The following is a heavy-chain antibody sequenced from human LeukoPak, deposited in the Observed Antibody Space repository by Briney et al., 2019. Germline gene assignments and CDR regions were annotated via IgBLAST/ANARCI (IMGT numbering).Heavy chain of an antibody. J-gene: IGHJ4*02. CDR1: GFTFSSYA. D-gene: IGHD2-15*01. Sequence: PGGSLRLSCAASGFTFSSYAMSWVRQAPGKGLEWVSAISGSGGSTYYADSVKGRFTISRDNSKNTLYLQMNSLRAEDTAVYYCAKLPRYCSGGSCYGGYFDYWGQGNLVTVCS. V-gene: IGHV3-23*01. CDR2: ISGSGGST. CDR3: AKLPRYCSGGSCYGGYFDY.